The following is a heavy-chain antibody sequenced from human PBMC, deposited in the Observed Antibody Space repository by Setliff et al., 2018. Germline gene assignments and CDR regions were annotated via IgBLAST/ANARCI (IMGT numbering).Heavy chain of an antibody. CDR1: GGTFSSYA. J-gene: IGHJ5*02. CDR3: ARVLVGYDFWSGYFYESSWFDP. CDR2: ISAYNGNT. V-gene: IGHV1-18*01. Sequence: ASVKVSCKASGGTFSSYAISWVRQAPGQGLEWMGWISAYNGNTNYAQKLQGRVTRTTDTSTSTAYMELRSLRSDDPAVYYCARVLVGYDFWSGYFYESSWFDPWGQGTLVTVSS. D-gene: IGHD3-3*01.